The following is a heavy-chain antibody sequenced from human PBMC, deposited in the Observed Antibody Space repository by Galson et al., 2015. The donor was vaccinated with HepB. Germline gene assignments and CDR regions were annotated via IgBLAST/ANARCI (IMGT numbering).Heavy chain of an antibody. CDR2: ISAYNGNT. V-gene: IGHV1-18*04. Sequence: SVKVSCKASGYTFTSYGISWVRQAPGQGLEWMGWISAYNGNTNYAQKLQGRVTMTTDTSTSTAYMELRSLRSDDTAVYYCARVNGAGGSLRFLEWLPTNWFDPWGQGTLVTVSS. CDR1: GYTFTSYG. CDR3: ARVNGAGGSLRFLEWLPTNWFDP. J-gene: IGHJ5*02. D-gene: IGHD3-3*01.